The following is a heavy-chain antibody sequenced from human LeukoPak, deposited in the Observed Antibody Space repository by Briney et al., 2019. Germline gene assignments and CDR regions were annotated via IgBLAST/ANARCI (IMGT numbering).Heavy chain of an antibody. D-gene: IGHD2-2*01. CDR3: ARRDQFPYCSSTSCPRWFDP. CDR2: VSAYNGNT. CDR1: GYTFTDFG. J-gene: IGHJ5*02. V-gene: IGHV1-18*01. Sequence: ASVKVSCKASGYTFTDFGISWVRQAPGQGLEWMGWVSAYNGNTNYAQKLQGRVTMTTDTSTSTAYMELRSLRSDDTAVYYCARRDQFPYCSSTSCPRWFDPWGQGTLVTVSS.